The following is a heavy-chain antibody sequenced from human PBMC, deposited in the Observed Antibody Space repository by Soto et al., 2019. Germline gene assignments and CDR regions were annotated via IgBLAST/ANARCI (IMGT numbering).Heavy chain of an antibody. CDR1: GFTFSSYD. D-gene: IGHD3-10*01. V-gene: IGHV3-13*04. J-gene: IGHJ4*02. CDR3: ARGDGSGSQLAFDY. Sequence: GGSLRLSCAASGFTFSSYDMHWVRQATGKGLEWVSAIGTAGDTYYPGSVKGRFTISRENAKNSLYLQMNSLRAGDTAVYYCARGDGSGSQLAFDYWGQGTLVTVSS. CDR2: IGTAGDT.